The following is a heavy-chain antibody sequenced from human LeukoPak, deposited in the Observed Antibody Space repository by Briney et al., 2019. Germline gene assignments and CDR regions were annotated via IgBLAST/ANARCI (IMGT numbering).Heavy chain of an antibody. D-gene: IGHD3-16*01. CDR3: ATLRGNDAYFDY. CDR1: GFTFSSYE. Sequence: GGSLRLSCAASGFTFSSYEMNWVRQAPGKGLEWVSYISSSGSTIYYADSVKGRFTISRDNAKNSLYLQLNSLRAEDTAVYYCATLRGNDAYFDYWGQGTLVTVSS. CDR2: ISSSGSTI. V-gene: IGHV3-48*03. J-gene: IGHJ4*02.